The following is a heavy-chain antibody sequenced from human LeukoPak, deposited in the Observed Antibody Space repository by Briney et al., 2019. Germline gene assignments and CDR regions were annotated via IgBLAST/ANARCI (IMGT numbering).Heavy chain of an antibody. J-gene: IGHJ4*02. D-gene: IGHD3-16*01. CDR3: ATPRGSYKYYFDY. V-gene: IGHV1-69*05. CDR1: GGTFSSYA. CDR2: IIPIFGTA. Sequence: SVKVSCKASGGTFSSYAISWVRQAPGQGLEWMGRIIPIFGTANYAQKFQGRVTITTDESTSTAYMELSSLRSEDTAVYYCATPRGSYKYYFDYWGQGTLATVSS.